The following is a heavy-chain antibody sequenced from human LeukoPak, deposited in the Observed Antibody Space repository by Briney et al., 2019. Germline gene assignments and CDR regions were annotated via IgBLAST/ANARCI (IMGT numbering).Heavy chain of an antibody. CDR3: ARGGYYDSSGYYSDFDH. J-gene: IGHJ4*02. V-gene: IGHV4-59*01. D-gene: IGHD3-22*01. Sequence: SETLALTCTVSVGSISSYYWSWIWQPPGKGLEGIGDIYYSGSTNYSPSLKSRVTISVDTSKNQSSLNLSSVTAADTAVYYCARGGYYDSSGYYSDFDHWGQGTLVTVSS. CDR1: VGSISSYY. CDR2: IYYSGST.